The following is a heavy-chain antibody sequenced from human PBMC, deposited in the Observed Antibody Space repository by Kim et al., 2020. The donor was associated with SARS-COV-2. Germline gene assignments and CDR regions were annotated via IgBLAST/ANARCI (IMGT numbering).Heavy chain of an antibody. V-gene: IGHV1-18*04. CDR3: ARDERTTNSYFDL. CDR2: ISGHNGNA. J-gene: IGHJ2*01. D-gene: IGHD4-17*01. Sequence: ASVKVSCKASGYTFTSSGISWVRQAPGQGLVWMGWISGHNGNATYAPTLQGRVTLTTDTSTSTAYMELRILRSDDTGVYYCARDERTTNSYFDLWGRGTLVTVSS. CDR1: GYTFTSSG.